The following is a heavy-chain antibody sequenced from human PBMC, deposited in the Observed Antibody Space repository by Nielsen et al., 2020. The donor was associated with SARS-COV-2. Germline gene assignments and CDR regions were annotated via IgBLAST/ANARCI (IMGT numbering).Heavy chain of an antibody. J-gene: IGHJ4*02. CDR3: ARDCSCGLGSNPSYYFDY. D-gene: IGHD7-27*01. CDR2: IYHRGST. V-gene: IGHV4-4*02. Sequence: SETLSLTCTVSGGSISSNNWWSWVRQPPGKGLEWIGEIYHRGSTNYSPSLKTRVTISVDKSKNQFSLELRSVTAADTAVYYCARDCSCGLGSNPSYYFDYWGQGTLVTVSS. CDR1: GGSISSNNW.